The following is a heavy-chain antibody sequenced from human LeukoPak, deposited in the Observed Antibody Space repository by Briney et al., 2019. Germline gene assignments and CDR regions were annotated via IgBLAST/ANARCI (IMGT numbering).Heavy chain of an antibody. CDR2: IIPIFGTA. D-gene: IGHD6-19*01. CDR3: ASGYSSGWFYFDY. Sequence: SVTVSCKASGGTFSSYAISWVRQAPGQGLEWMGGIIPIFGTANYAQKFQGRVTITADESTSTAYMELSSLRSEDTAVYYCASGYSSGWFYFDYWGQGTLVTVSS. CDR1: GGTFSSYA. V-gene: IGHV1-69*13. J-gene: IGHJ4*02.